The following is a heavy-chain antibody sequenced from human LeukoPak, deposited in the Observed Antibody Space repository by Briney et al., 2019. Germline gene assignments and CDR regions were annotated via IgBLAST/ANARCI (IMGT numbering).Heavy chain of an antibody. V-gene: IGHV3-30*03. J-gene: IGHJ5*02. Sequence: GGSLRLSCVASGFTFSNYGMHWVRQAPGKGLEWVAVVSYDRVTKYYADSVKGRFSISRDNSKNTLSLEMNSLRPEDTAVYYCAREGLDSGSHFSAWFDPWGQGTLVTVSS. CDR2: VSYDRVTK. D-gene: IGHD3-10*01. CDR1: GFTFSNYG. CDR3: AREGLDSGSHFSAWFDP.